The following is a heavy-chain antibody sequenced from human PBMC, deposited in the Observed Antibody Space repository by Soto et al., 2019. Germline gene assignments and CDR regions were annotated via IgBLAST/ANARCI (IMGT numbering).Heavy chain of an antibody. V-gene: IGHV4-61*01. CDR3: ALRYCDTASCSREYYHH. CDR1: GGSVSSGSSY. CDR2: IYYRGST. Sequence: PSEPLSLTCTVCGGSVSSGSSYWSWIRQPPGKGLEWIGYIYYRGSTNYNPSLKSRVTISVDTSKNQFSLGLRSVTAADTATSYCALRYCDTASCSREYYHHWAQGSLETVNS. D-gene: IGHD3-22*01. J-gene: IGHJ1*01.